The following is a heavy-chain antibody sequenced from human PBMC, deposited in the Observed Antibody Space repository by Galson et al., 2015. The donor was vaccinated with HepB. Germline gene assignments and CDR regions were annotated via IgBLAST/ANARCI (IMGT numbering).Heavy chain of an antibody. V-gene: IGHV4-34*01. J-gene: IGHJ4*02. CDR2: INHSGST. CDR3: ARSDYGGNAARRHIFDY. D-gene: IGHD4-23*01. Sequence: SETLSLTCAVYGGSFSGYYWSWIRQPPGKGLEWIGEINHSGSTNYNPSLKSRVTISVDTSKNQFSLKLSSVTAADTAVYYCARSDYGGNAARRHIFDYWGQGTLVTVSS. CDR1: GGSFSGYY.